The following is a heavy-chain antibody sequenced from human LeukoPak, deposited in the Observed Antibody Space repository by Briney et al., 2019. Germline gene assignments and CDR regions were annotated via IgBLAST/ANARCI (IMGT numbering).Heavy chain of an antibody. V-gene: IGHV3-30*02. J-gene: IGHJ4*02. CDR1: GFTFSSYG. Sequence: PGGSLRLSCAASGFTFSSYGMHWVRQAPGKGLEWVAVIWYDGSNKYYADSVKGRFTISRDNAKNTQYLQMNSLRAEDTGIYYCVKSGIAAAGQRGYFDYWGQGTLVTVSS. CDR3: VKSGIAAAGQRGYFDY. D-gene: IGHD6-13*01. CDR2: IWYDGSNK.